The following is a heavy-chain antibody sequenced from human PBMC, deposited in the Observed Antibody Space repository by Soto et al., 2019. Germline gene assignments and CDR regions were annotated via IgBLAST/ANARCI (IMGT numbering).Heavy chain of an antibody. J-gene: IGHJ6*02. Sequence: VKVSCKASGYTFTSYGISWVRQAPGQGLEWMGWISAYNGNTNYAQKLQGRVTMTTDTSTSTAYMELRSLRSDDTAVYYCAREGYYDFWSGSSLGYYYGMDVWGQGTTVTSP. CDR1: GYTFTSYG. CDR2: ISAYNGNT. D-gene: IGHD3-3*01. V-gene: IGHV1-18*04. CDR3: AREGYYDFWSGSSLGYYYGMDV.